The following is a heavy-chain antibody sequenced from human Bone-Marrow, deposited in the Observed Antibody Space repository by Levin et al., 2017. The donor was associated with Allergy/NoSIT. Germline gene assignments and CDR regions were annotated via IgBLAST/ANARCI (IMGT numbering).Heavy chain of an antibody. Sequence: GASVKVSCKASGGTFSSYAISWVRQAPGQGLEWMGGIIPIFGTANYAQKFQGRVTITADESTSTAYMELSSLRSEDTAVYYCARVNRLQWLVPYFDYWGQGTLVTVSS. J-gene: IGHJ4*02. CDR3: ARVNRLQWLVPYFDY. CDR2: IIPIFGTA. V-gene: IGHV1-69*13. CDR1: GGTFSSYA. D-gene: IGHD6-19*01.